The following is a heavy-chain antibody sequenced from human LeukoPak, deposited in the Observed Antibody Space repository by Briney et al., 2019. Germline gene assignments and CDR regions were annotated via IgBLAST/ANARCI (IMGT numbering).Heavy chain of an antibody. V-gene: IGHV3-53*01. Sequence: PGGSLRLSCAASELTLSSNYMSWVRQAPGKGLEWVSVIYSGGSTYYADSVKGRFTISRDNSKSTLYIQMNSLRAEDTAVYYCARAKPKNMVRGLIMRRESRYYFDYWGQGTLVTVSS. J-gene: IGHJ4*02. CDR3: ARAKPKNMVRGLIMRRESRYYFDY. CDR2: IYSGGST. D-gene: IGHD3-10*01. CDR1: ELTLSSNY.